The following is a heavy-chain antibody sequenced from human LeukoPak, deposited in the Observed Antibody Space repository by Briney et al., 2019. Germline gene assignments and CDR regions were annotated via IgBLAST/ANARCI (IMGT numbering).Heavy chain of an antibody. V-gene: IGHV4-59*01. CDR2: IYYSGST. D-gene: IGHD4-17*01. CDR3: ARDQDGDYGPRYPGGAFDI. J-gene: IGHJ3*02. CDR1: GGSISSYY. Sequence: SETLSLTCTVSGGSISSYYWSWIRQPPGKGLEWIGYIYYSGSTNYNPSLKSRVTISVDTSKNQFSLKLSSVTAADTAVYYCARDQDGDYGPRYPGGAFDIWGQGTMVTVSS.